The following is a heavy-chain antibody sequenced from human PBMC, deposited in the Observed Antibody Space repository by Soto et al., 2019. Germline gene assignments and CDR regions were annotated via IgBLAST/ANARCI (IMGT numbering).Heavy chain of an antibody. J-gene: IGHJ4*02. CDR1: GGSISSGGYY. Sequence: SETLSLTCTVSGGSISSGGYYWSWIRQHPGKGLEWIGYIYYSGSTYYNPSLKSRVTISVDTSKNQFSLKLSSVTAADTAVYYCARQPRGRSLRRYCTNGVCQPYYFDYWGQGTLVTVSS. V-gene: IGHV4-31*03. D-gene: IGHD2-8*01. CDR2: IYYSGST. CDR3: ARQPRGRSLRRYCTNGVCQPYYFDY.